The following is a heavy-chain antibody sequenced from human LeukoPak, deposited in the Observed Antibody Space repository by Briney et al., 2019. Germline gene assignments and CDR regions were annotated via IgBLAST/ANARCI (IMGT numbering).Heavy chain of an antibody. CDR2: IYYSGST. Sequence: SETLSLTCTVSGGSISSYYWSWIRQPPGKGLEWIGYIYYSGSTNYNPSLKSRVTTSVDTSKNQFSLKLSSVTAADTAVYYCARVTSSGSYWIVYYGMDVWGQGTTVTVSS. D-gene: IGHD1-26*01. V-gene: IGHV4-59*01. CDR3: ARVTSSGSYWIVYYGMDV. J-gene: IGHJ6*02. CDR1: GGSISSYY.